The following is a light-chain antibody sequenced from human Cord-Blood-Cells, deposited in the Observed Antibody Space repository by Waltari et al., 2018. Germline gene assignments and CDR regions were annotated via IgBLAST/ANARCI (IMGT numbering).Light chain of an antibody. V-gene: IGKV3-11*01. CDR3: QQRSNWPT. CDR1: QSVSSY. Sequence: EIVLTQSPATLSLSPGERATLSCRASQSVSSYLAWYQQKPGQAPRLLIYDASNRATDIPARFSGSGSGTDFTLTISSLAPEDFAVYYCQQRSNWPTFGQGTKVEIK. CDR2: DAS. J-gene: IGKJ1*01.